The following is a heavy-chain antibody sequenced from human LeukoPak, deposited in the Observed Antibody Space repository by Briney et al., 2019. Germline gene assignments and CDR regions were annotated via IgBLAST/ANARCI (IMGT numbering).Heavy chain of an antibody. J-gene: IGHJ5*02. CDR2: IYTSGST. Sequence: PSETLSLTCTVSGGSISSNYWSWIRLPAGTGLGLIGRIYTSGSTNYNHSLKSRVTMSVDTSKNQFSLKLSSVTAADTAVYYCAREVGTIMVNWFDPWGQGTLVTVSS. V-gene: IGHV4-4*07. D-gene: IGHD3-3*01. CDR1: GGSISSNY. CDR3: AREVGTIMVNWFDP.